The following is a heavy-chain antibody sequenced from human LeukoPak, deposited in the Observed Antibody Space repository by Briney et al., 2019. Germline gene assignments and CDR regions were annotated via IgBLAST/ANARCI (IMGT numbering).Heavy chain of an antibody. V-gene: IGHV4-59*12. Sequence: SETLSLTCTVSGGSISSYYWSWIRQPPGKGLEWIGNIYYSGSTNYNPSLKSRVTISVDTSKNQFSLKLSSVTAADTAVYYCARYDSSGYYSYDAFDIWGQGTMVTVSS. J-gene: IGHJ3*02. CDR1: GGSISSYY. CDR2: IYYSGST. D-gene: IGHD3-22*01. CDR3: ARYDSSGYYSYDAFDI.